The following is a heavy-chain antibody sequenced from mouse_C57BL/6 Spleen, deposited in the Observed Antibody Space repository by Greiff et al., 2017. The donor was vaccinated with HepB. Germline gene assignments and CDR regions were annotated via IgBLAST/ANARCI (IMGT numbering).Heavy chain of an antibody. J-gene: IGHJ4*01. CDR2: ISDGGSYT. CDR3: ARDQPYDYDVDYAMDY. V-gene: IGHV5-4*01. Sequence: FSNYAMSWVRQTPEKRLEWVATISDGGSYTYYPDNVKGRFTISRDNAKNNLYLQMSHLKSEDTAMYYCARDQPYDYDVDYAMDYWGQGTSVTVSS. CDR1: FSNYA. D-gene: IGHD2-4*01.